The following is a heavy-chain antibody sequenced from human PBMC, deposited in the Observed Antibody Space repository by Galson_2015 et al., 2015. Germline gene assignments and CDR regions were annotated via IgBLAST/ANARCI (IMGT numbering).Heavy chain of an antibody. CDR2: IKDNGINT. CDR1: GFTFSNFA. V-gene: IGHV3-23*01. J-gene: IGHJ4*02. CDR3: AKPGNSDYTSDD. Sequence: SLRLSCAASGFTFSNFAMTWIRQAPGKGLEWVSLIKDNGINTYYAESVKGRLTISRDNSRDTLYLQMSGLRAEDTAVYFCAKPGNSDYTSDDWGPGTLVTVSS. D-gene: IGHD4-23*01.